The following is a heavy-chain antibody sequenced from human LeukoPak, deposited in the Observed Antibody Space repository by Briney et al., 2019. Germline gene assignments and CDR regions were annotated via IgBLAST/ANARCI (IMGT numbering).Heavy chain of an antibody. J-gene: IGHJ5*02. CDR3: AKFLGVSVWYGISGP. CDR2: ISYDGSNK. D-gene: IGHD3-10*01. V-gene: IGHV3-30-3*01. CDR1: GFTFSSYA. Sequence: GGSLRLSCAASGFTFSSYAMNWVRQAPGKGLEWVALISYDGSNKNYADSVKGRFTISRDNSKNTLYLQMNSLRAEDTAVYYCAKFLGVSVWYGISGPWGQGTLVTVSS.